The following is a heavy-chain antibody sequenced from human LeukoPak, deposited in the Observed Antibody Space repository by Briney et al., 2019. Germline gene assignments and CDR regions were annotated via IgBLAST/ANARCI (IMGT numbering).Heavy chain of an antibody. Sequence: GGSLRLSCAASGFTFSSYWMSWVRQAPGKGLEGVANIKQDGSEKFYVDSVKGRFTISRENAKNSLYLQMNSLRAEDTAVYYCARVRWAGGYSYGLFDYWGQGTLVTVSS. CDR1: GFTFSSYW. D-gene: IGHD5-18*01. CDR2: IKQDGSEK. CDR3: ARVRWAGGYSYGLFDY. J-gene: IGHJ4*02. V-gene: IGHV3-7*03.